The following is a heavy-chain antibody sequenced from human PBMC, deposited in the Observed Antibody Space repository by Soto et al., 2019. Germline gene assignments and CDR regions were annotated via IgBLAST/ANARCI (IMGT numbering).Heavy chain of an antibody. CDR1: GYTFTSYY. CDR2: INPSGGST. J-gene: IGHJ6*02. D-gene: IGHD3-3*01. V-gene: IGHV1-46*01. CDR3: ARDRMFFGVAFYYYYGMDV. Sequence: ASVKVSCKASGYTFTSYYMHWVRQAPGQGLEWMGIINPSGGSTSYAQKFQGRVTMTRDTSTSTVYMELSSLRSEDTAVYYCARDRMFFGVAFYYYYGMDVWGQGTTVTVSS.